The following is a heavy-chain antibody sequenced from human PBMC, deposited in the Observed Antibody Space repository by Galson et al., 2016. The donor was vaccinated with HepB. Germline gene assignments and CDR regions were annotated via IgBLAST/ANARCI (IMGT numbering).Heavy chain of an antibody. CDR2: ISVYRTI. CDR1: GFTFSSYS. V-gene: IGHV3-48*01. CDR3: ARDVLWFGTFSWFDP. J-gene: IGHJ5*02. D-gene: IGHD3-10*01. Sequence: SLRLSCAASGFTFSSYSMNWVRQAPGKGLEWVSYISVYRTIYYADSVKGRFTISRDNSKKTLYLQMNSLRAEDTAVYYCARDVLWFGTFSWFDPWGQGTLVSVSS.